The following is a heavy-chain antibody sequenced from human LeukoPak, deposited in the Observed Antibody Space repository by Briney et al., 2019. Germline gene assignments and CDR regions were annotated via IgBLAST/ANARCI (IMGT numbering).Heavy chain of an antibody. CDR3: AKTFKINAYFDY. V-gene: IGHV3-23*01. CDR1: GFTXXXYA. J-gene: IGHJ4*02. CDR2: ISGGGGST. D-gene: IGHD3-16*01. Sequence: PXXSXXLSXAXXGFTXXXYAMSWVRQAPGKGLEWVSVISGGGGSTYYADSVKGRFTISRDNSKNTLYLQMNSLRAEDTAVCYCAKTFKINAYFDYWGQGTLVTVSS.